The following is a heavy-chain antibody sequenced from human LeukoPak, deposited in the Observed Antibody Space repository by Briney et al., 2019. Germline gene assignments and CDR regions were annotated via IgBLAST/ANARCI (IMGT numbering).Heavy chain of an antibody. CDR3: ARHGGDCGGGRCVIKMYYLDN. D-gene: IGHD2-15*01. CDR1: GGPLSSSHDQ. Sequence: ADTLSLLCTVSGGPLSSSHDQWRWIRQPPAEGLEWNGWMYYNETPYYNPSPKSRINISVDTSKNQFSLKLSSVTVADTAVYYCARHGGDCGGGRCVIKMYYLDNWGQGTLVTVSS. V-gene: IGHV4-39*01. CDR2: MYYNETP. J-gene: IGHJ4*02.